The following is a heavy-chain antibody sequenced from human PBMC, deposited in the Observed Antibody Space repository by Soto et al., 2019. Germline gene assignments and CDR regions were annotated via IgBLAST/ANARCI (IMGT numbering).Heavy chain of an antibody. D-gene: IGHD4-17*01. CDR1: GFTFSSYA. CDR2: ISGRGGST. Sequence: EVQLLESGGGLVQPGGSLRLSCAASGFTFSSYAMSWVRQAPGKGLEWVSGISGRGGSTYYADSVKGRFTISRDNSKNTLYLQMNSLRDEDTAVYYCAKGPLYGDYGSGWGQGTLVTVSS. J-gene: IGHJ4*02. CDR3: AKGPLYGDYGSG. V-gene: IGHV3-23*01.